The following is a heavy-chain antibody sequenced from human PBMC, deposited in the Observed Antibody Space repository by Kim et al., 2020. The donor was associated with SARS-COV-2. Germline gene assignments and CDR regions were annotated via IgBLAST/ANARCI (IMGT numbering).Heavy chain of an antibody. D-gene: IGHD3-10*01. CDR3: AITPLWFGEEYYFDY. Sequence: ASVKVSCKASGYTFTNYAMHWVRQAPGQRLEWMGWINAGNGNTKYSQKFQGRVTITRDTSASTAYMELSSLRSEDTAVYYCAITPLWFGEEYYFDYWGQGTLVTVSS. CDR1: GYTFTNYA. CDR2: INAGNGNT. J-gene: IGHJ4*02. V-gene: IGHV1-3*01.